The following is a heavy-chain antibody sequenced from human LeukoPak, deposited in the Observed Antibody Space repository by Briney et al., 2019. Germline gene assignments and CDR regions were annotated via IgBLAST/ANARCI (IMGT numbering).Heavy chain of an antibody. CDR1: GGTFSSYA. V-gene: IGHV1-69*04. CDR3: ARGARFLEWSYDYYYYGMDV. CDR2: IIPILGIA. Sequence: WASVKVSCKASGGTFSSYAISCVRQAPGQGLEWMGRIIPILGIANYAQKFQGRVTITADKSTSTAYMELSSLRSEDTAVYYCARGARFLEWSYDYYYYGMDVWGQGTTVTVSS. J-gene: IGHJ6*02. D-gene: IGHD3-3*01.